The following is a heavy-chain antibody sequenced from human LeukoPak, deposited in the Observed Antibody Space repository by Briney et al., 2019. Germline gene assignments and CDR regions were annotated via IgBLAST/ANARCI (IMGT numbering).Heavy chain of an antibody. J-gene: IGHJ6*04. V-gene: IGHV1-69*13. Sequence: SVKVSCKASGGTFSSYAISWVRQAPGQGLEWMGGIIPIFGTANYAQKLQGRVTLTADESTSTAYMELSSLRSEDTAVSYCARAYYYGSGREDGMDVWGKGTTVTVSS. CDR2: IIPIFGTA. CDR1: GGTFSSYA. CDR3: ARAYYYGSGREDGMDV. D-gene: IGHD3-10*01.